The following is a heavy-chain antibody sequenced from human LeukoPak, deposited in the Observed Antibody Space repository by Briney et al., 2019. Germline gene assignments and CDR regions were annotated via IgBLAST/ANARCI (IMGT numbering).Heavy chain of an antibody. J-gene: IGHJ6*03. Sequence: SVKVSCKASGYTFTSYGISWVRQAPGQGLEWMGGIIPIFGTANYAQKFQGRVTITTDESTSAAYMELSSLRSEDTAVYYCARGGIQRQDFYYYYYMDVWGKGTTVTVSS. CDR3: ARGGIQRQDFYYYYYMDV. CDR1: GYTFTSYG. CDR2: IIPIFGTA. D-gene: IGHD5-18*01. V-gene: IGHV1-69*05.